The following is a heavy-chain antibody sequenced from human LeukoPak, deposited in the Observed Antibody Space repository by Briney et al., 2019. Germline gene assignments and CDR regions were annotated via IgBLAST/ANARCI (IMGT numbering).Heavy chain of an antibody. V-gene: IGHV3-21*01. CDR3: ARGGYDFWSGYYFHDY. CDR2: ISSSSSYI. CDR1: GFTFSSYS. J-gene: IGHJ4*02. D-gene: IGHD3-3*01. Sequence: GGSLRLSCAASGFTFSSYSMNWVRQAPGKGLEWVSSISSSSSYIYYADSVKGRFTISRDNAKNSLYLQMNSLRAEDTAVCYCARGGYDFWSGYYFHDYWGQGTLVTVSS.